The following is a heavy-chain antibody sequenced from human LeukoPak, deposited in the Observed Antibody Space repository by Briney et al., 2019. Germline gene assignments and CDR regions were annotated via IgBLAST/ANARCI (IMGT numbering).Heavy chain of an antibody. J-gene: IGHJ2*01. V-gene: IGHV4-39*07. D-gene: IGHD2-2*01. CDR2: TYYSGST. Sequence: SETLSLTCSVSGGSISSASYYWSFLRQPPGKGLEWIGSTYYSGSTYFNPSLKSRVTISVDTSKNKFSLKLRSVTAADTAVYYCSRRDCSRTDCFYWYFDLWGRGALLTVSS. CDR1: GGSISSASYY. CDR3: SRRDCSRTDCFYWYFDL.